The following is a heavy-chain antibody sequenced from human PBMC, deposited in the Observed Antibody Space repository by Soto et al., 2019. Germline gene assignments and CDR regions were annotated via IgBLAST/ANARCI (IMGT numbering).Heavy chain of an antibody. CDR3: ARDTGGYYLDS. D-gene: IGHD2-8*02. J-gene: IGHJ4*01. V-gene: IGHV4-59*01. CDR1: GDSISIYV. Sequence: ETLSLTFTIYGDSISIYVWSWIRQPPGKGLEWIGYIHYSGTTFYSPSLKSRVTMSIDTSENQFTLNLTSVTAADTAVYFCARDTGGYYLDSWGQGSLVTVSS. CDR2: IHYSGTT.